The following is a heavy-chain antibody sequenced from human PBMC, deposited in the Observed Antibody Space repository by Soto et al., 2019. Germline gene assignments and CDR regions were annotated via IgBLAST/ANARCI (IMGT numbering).Heavy chain of an antibody. CDR2: INPNSGGT. Sequence: ASVKVSCKASGYTFTGYYMHWVRQAPGQGLEWMGWINPNSGGTNYAQKFQGWVTMTRDTSISTAYMELSRLRSDDTAVYYCARDTGGGDPGAFDIWGQGTMVTVSS. J-gene: IGHJ3*02. D-gene: IGHD3-16*02. CDR1: GYTFTGYY. CDR3: ARDTGGGDPGAFDI. V-gene: IGHV1-2*04.